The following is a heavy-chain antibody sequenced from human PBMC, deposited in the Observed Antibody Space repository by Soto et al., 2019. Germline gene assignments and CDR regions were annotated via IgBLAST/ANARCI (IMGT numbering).Heavy chain of an antibody. V-gene: IGHV3-9*01. CDR1: GFTFDDYA. D-gene: IGHD3-10*01. Sequence: LRLSCAASGFTFDDYAMHWVRQVPGKGLEWVAGINWDSDTIAYAASVRGRFTISRDNAKNSLYLQMNSLRAEDTALYYCAKDFHTNMALMDVWGKGTTVTVSS. J-gene: IGHJ6*04. CDR3: AKDFHTNMALMDV. CDR2: INWDSDTI.